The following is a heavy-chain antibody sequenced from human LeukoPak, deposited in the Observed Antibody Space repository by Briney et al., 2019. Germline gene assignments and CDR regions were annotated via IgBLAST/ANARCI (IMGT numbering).Heavy chain of an antibody. CDR3: ARDLDWILFDY. Sequence: GGSLTLSCAASGFTFSTYWMHLVRQAPGKGLVWVSRIRSEGTTTAYADSVKGRFTISRDNAKNTLFLQMNSLSAEDTAVYYCARDLDWILFDYWGQGALVTVSS. CDR2: IRSEGTTT. V-gene: IGHV3-74*03. D-gene: IGHD3-9*01. J-gene: IGHJ4*02. CDR1: GFTFSTYW.